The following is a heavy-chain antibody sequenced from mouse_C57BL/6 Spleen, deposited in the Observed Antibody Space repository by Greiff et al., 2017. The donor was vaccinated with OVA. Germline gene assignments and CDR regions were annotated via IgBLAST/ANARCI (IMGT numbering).Heavy chain of an antibody. CDR1: GYTFTSYW. Sequence: VQLQQPGAELVMPGASVKLSCKASGYTFTSYWMHWVKPRPGQGLEWIGEIDPSDSYTNYNQKFKGKSTLTVDKSSSTAYMQLSSLTSEDSAVYYCARGGSRGYYAMDYWGQGTSVTVSS. J-gene: IGHJ4*01. CDR3: ARGGSRGYYAMDY. D-gene: IGHD1-1*01. CDR2: IDPSDSYT. V-gene: IGHV1-69*01.